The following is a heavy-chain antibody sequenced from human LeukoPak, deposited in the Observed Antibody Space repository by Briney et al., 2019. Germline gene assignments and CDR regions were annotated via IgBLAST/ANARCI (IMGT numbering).Heavy chain of an antibody. CDR1: GFTFSSYW. CDR2: IKQDGSEK. Sequence: GGSLRLSCAASGFTFSSYWMSWVRQAPGKGLEWVANIKQDGSEKYYVDSVKGRFTFSRDSAKNSLYLQMNSLRAEDTAVYYCARRQVDWGSSFDYWGQGTLVTVSS. J-gene: IGHJ4*02. D-gene: IGHD3/OR15-3a*01. V-gene: IGHV3-7*03. CDR3: ARRQVDWGSSFDY.